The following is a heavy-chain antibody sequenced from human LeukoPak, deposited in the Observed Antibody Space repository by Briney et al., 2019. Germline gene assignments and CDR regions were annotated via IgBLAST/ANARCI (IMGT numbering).Heavy chain of an antibody. CDR2: VSSNGGST. Sequence: GGSLRLSCSASGFTFSSYAMHWVRQAPGKGLEYVSAVSSNGGSTYYADSVKGRFTISRDNSKNTLYLQMSSLRAEDTAVYYCVKGPGTTYYDILTGPVMGYYFDYWGQGTLVTVSS. CDR3: VKGPGTTYYDILTGPVMGYYFDY. D-gene: IGHD3-9*01. J-gene: IGHJ4*02. V-gene: IGHV3-64D*06. CDR1: GFTFSSYA.